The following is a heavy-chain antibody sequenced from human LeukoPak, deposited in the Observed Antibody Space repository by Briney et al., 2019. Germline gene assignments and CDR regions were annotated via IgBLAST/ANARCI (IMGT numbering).Heavy chain of an antibody. V-gene: IGHV7-4-1*02. J-gene: IGHJ5*02. CDR1: GYTFTIYA. Sequence: GASVKVSCKASGYTFTIYAMNWVRQAPGQGLEWMGWINTNTGNPTYAQGFTGRFVFSLDTSVSTAYLQISSLKAEDTAVYYCARNLRYCSSTSCRGNWFDPWGQGTLVTVSS. D-gene: IGHD2-2*01. CDR2: INTNTGNP. CDR3: ARNLRYCSSTSCRGNWFDP.